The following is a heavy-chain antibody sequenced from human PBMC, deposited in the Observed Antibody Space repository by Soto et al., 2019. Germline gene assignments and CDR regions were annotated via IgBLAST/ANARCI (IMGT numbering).Heavy chain of an antibody. CDR1: GYTFTGYY. CDR3: AREDYDFWSGYRLYGMDV. CDR2: IDPNSGGT. Sequence: ASVKVSCKASGYTFTGYYMHWVRQAPGQGLEWMGWIDPNSGGTNYAQKFQGWVTMTRDTSISTAYMELSSLRSDDTAVYYCAREDYDFWSGYRLYGMDVWGQGTTVTVSS. J-gene: IGHJ6*02. D-gene: IGHD3-3*01. V-gene: IGHV1-2*04.